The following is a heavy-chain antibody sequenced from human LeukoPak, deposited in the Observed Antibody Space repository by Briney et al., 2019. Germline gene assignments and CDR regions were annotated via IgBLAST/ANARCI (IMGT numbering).Heavy chain of an antibody. J-gene: IGHJ4*02. CDR2: ISGSGGST. CDR3: AKDLGGNSLFDY. D-gene: IGHD4-23*01. V-gene: IGHV3-23*01. CDR1: GLTFSSYA. Sequence: GGSLRLSCAASGLTFSSYAMSWVRQAPGKGLEWVSAISGSGGSTYYADSVKGRFTISRDNSKNTLYLQMNSLRAEDTAVYYCAKDLGGNSLFDYWGQGTLVTVSS.